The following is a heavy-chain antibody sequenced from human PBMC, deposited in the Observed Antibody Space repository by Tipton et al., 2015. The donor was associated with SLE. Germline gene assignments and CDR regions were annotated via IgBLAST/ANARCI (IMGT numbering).Heavy chain of an antibody. V-gene: IGHV4-39*01. J-gene: IGHJ6*03. CDR1: GGPLSSSDYN. Sequence: TLSLTCTVSGGPLSSSDYNWGWIRQPPGKGLEWIGSITYSGTTYYIPSLQSRVTISVDTPKNQFSLTLSSVTAADTAVYYCARLPREWEVNALYYYFYYVDVWGKGTPVTVSS. CDR3: ARLPREWEVNALYYYFYYVDV. D-gene: IGHD1-26*01. CDR2: ITYSGTT.